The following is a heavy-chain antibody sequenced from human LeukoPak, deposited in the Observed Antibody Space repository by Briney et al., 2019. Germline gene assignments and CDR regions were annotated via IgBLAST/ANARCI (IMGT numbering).Heavy chain of an antibody. Sequence: SETLSLTCTVSGGSISSGDYYWSWIRQPPGKGLEWIGYIYYSGSTYYNPSLKSRVTISVDTSKNQFSLKLSSVTASDTAVYYCARGGKADILTGYPRYYFAYWGQGPLVTVSS. CDR1: GGSISSGDYY. J-gene: IGHJ4*02. D-gene: IGHD3-9*01. CDR2: IYYSGST. V-gene: IGHV4-30-4*08. CDR3: ARGGKADILTGYPRYYFAY.